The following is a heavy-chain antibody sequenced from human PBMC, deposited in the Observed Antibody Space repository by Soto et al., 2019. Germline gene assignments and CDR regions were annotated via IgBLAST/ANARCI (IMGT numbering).Heavy chain of an antibody. CDR1: GFTFSSYE. Sequence: EVQLVESGGGLVQPGGSLRLSCAASGFTFSSYEMNWVRQAPGKGLEWVSYISSSGNNKYYADSVKGRFTISRDNAKNSLYLQMNSLRAEDMAVYYCARGGFWSGFPYYGMDVWGQGTTVNVSS. D-gene: IGHD3-3*01. CDR2: ISSSGNNK. CDR3: ARGGFWSGFPYYGMDV. V-gene: IGHV3-48*03. J-gene: IGHJ6*02.